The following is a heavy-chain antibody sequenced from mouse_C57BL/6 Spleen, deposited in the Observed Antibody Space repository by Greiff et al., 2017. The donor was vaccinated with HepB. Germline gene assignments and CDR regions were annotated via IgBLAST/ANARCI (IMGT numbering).Heavy chain of an antibody. J-gene: IGHJ3*01. CDR3: AREDGYDGGFAY. CDR2: IHPNSGST. Sequence: QVQLQQPGAELVKPGASVKLSCKASGYTFTSYWMHWVKQRPGQGLEWIGMIHPNSGSTNYNEKFKSKATLTVDKSSSTAYMQLSSLTSEDSAVYYCAREDGYDGGFAYWGQGTLVTVSA. D-gene: IGHD2-3*01. V-gene: IGHV1-64*01. CDR1: GYTFTSYW.